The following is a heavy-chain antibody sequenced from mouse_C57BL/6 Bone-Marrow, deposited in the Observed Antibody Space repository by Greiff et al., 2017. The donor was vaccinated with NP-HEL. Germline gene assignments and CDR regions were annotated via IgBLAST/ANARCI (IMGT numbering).Heavy chain of an antibody. Sequence: EVQLQESGAELVRPGASVKLSCTASGFNIKDDYMHWVKQRPEQGLEWIGWIDPENGDTEYASKFQGKATITADTSSNTADLQLSSLTSEDTAVYYCTTRDYYGSRLYAMDYWGQGTSVTVSS. CDR2: IDPENGDT. J-gene: IGHJ4*01. V-gene: IGHV14-4*01. CDR1: GFNIKDDY. CDR3: TTRDYYGSRLYAMDY. D-gene: IGHD1-1*01.